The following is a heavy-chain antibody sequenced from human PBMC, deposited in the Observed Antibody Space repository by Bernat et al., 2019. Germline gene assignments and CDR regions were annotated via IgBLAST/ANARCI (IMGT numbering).Heavy chain of an antibody. Sequence: QVQLVESGGGVVQPGRSLRLSCAASGFTFSSYGMHWVRQAPGKGLEWVAVISYDGSNKYYSDSVTGRFNISRDNSKNTLYLQMNRRRAEDTSVYYCAKASVPAGYYYYYGMDVWGQATKVSVSS. V-gene: IGHV3-30*18. CDR1: GFTFSSYG. D-gene: IGHD2-2*01. CDR3: AKASVPAGYYYYYGMDV. CDR2: ISYDGSNK. J-gene: IGHJ6*02.